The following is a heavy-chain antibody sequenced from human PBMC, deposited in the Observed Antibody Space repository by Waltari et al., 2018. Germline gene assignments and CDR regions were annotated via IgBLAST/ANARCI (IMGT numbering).Heavy chain of an antibody. CDR1: GYTFTDYY. J-gene: IGHJ3*02. CDR2: VDPEDGET. CDR3: VTDRTFGGISADAFDI. V-gene: IGHV1-69-2*01. D-gene: IGHD3-16*01. Sequence: EVQLVQSGAEVKKPGATVKISCKASGYTFTDYYMHWVQQAPGKGLEWMGRVDPEDGETIYAEKFQGRVTITADTSTDTAYMELSSLRSEDTAVYYCVTDRTFGGISADAFDIWGQGTMVTVSS.